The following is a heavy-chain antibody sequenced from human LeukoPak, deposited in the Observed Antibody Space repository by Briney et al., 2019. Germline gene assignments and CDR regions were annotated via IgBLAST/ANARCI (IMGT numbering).Heavy chain of an antibody. D-gene: IGHD3-3*01. CDR1: GFSLSSHG. CDR3: ANELWRGPTDAFDI. CDR2: IQDNGRHI. Sequence: PGGSLRLSCAAFGFSLSSHGMHWVRQAPGKGLEWVAFIQDNGRHIYYASSVKGRFTISRDNSKNTVYLQMDSLRSEDSALHYCANELWRGPTDAFDIWGRGTMVTVSS. J-gene: IGHJ3*02. V-gene: IGHV3-30*02.